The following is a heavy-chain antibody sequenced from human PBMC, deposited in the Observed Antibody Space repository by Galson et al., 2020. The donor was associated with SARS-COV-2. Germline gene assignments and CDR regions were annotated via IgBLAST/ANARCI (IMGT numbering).Heavy chain of an antibody. CDR1: GGSINSGIYS. Sequence: SETLSLTCGVSGGSINSGIYSWAWIRQPPRKGLEWVSYISYTTGSTYYNPSLKSRVTMSFDTSNNQFSLRLKSVTATDTAIYFCVRALGCSGGSCFFDSWGQGILVTVSS. CDR3: VRALGCSGGSCFFDS. V-gene: IGHV4-30-4*07. CDR2: ISYTTGST. J-gene: IGHJ4*02. D-gene: IGHD2-15*01.